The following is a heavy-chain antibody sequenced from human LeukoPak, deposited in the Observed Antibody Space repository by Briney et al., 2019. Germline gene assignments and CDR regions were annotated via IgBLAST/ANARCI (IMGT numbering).Heavy chain of an antibody. Sequence: TPSETLSLTCGVSGGSLRDYFWNWIRQPPGKGLEWIGEISYSGTTNSKSDLKSRVTVSIDTSKNQFTLKLTSVTAADTAVYFCARADVNYGSYSGFLDNWGQGSLVTVSS. D-gene: IGHD5-12*01. V-gene: IGHV4-34*01. CDR2: ISYSGTT. CDR1: GGSLRDYF. J-gene: IGHJ4*02. CDR3: ARADVNYGSYSGFLDN.